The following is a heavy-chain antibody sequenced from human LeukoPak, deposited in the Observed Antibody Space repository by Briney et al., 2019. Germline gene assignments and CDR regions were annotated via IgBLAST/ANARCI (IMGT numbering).Heavy chain of an antibody. V-gene: IGHV1-69*02. J-gene: IGHJ3*02. Sequence: GASVKVSCKASGGTFSSYTISWLRQAPGQGLEWMGRSIPILGIANYAQKFQGRVTITADKSTSTAYMELSSLRSEDTAVYSCASPSDFWTGRDAFDIWGQGAMVTVSS. CDR2: SIPILGIA. D-gene: IGHD3/OR15-3a*01. CDR1: GGTFSSYT. CDR3: ASPSDFWTGRDAFDI.